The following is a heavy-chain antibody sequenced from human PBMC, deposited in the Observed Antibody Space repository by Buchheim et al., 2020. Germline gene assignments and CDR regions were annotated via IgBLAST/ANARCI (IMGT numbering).Heavy chain of an antibody. Sequence: QVQLQESGPGLVKPSETLSLTCTVSGGSISSYYWSWIRQPPGKGLEWIGYIYYSGSTNYNPSLKSRVTISVETSKNQFSRRLSSVTAADTAVYYCARNAYYDFWSGYWHGMDVWGQGTT. J-gene: IGHJ6*02. V-gene: IGHV4-59*01. CDR1: GGSISSYY. CDR2: IYYSGST. D-gene: IGHD3-3*01. CDR3: ARNAYYDFWSGYWHGMDV.